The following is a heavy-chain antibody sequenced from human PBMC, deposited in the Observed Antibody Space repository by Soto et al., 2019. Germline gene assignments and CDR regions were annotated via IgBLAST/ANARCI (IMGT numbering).Heavy chain of an antibody. CDR1: GFTFIDAW. J-gene: IGHJ5*02. V-gene: IGHV3-15*01. CDR2: IKSKSDGGTT. CDR3: ATTYGSGP. D-gene: IGHD3-10*01. Sequence: GGSLRLSCAASGFTFIDAWMSWVRQAPGKGLEWVGRIKSKSDGGTTDYTAPVKGRFTISRDDSENTLYLQMHSLKTEDTAVYYCATTYGSGPWGQGTLVTVSS.